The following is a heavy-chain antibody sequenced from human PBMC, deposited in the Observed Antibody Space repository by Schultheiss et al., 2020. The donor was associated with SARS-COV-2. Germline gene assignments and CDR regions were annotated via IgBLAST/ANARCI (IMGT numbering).Heavy chain of an antibody. J-gene: IGHJ2*01. CDR1: GDSMTSNNYY. Sequence: SETLSLTCNVSGDSMTSNNYYWGWIRQPPGKGLEWIGEINHIGTTTYNPSLKSRVTISVDTSKNHFSLKLSSVTAADTAVYYCARYMFPRRYWYFDLWGRGTLVTVSS. CDR2: INHIGTT. CDR3: ARYMFPRRYWYFDL. D-gene: IGHD3-10*02. V-gene: IGHV4-39*02.